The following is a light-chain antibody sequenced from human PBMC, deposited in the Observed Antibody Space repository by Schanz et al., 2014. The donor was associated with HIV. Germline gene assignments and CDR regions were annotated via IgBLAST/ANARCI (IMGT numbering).Light chain of an antibody. CDR2: ASH. J-gene: IGLJ2*01. CDR3: ATWDSTLFGVV. Sequence: QSELTQPPSVSAAPGQRVTISCSGHSYSIGNNFVSWFQQLPGTAPKLLIYASHERPSEIPDRFSGSQTGTSATLAINGLQTGDEADYFCATWDSTLFGVVFGGGTKLTVL. V-gene: IGLV1-51*01. CDR1: SYSIGNNF.